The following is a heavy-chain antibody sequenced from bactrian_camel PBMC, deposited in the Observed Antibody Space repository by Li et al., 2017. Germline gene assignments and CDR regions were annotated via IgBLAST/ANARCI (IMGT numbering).Heavy chain of an antibody. J-gene: IGHJ4*01. CDR3: AADRVTYSYFSCPRGQYNY. CDR2: ITSDGRT. CDR1: GNTGTINV. Sequence: HVQLVESGGGSVQTGGSLTLSCAASGNTGTINVMAWFRQAPGKEREGVASITSDGRTSYSQPVQGRFTISRDNAKNTLYLQMNSLKPEDTAMYYCAADRVTYSYFSCPRGQYNYWGQGTQVTVSS. V-gene: IGHV3S53*01. D-gene: IGHD2*01.